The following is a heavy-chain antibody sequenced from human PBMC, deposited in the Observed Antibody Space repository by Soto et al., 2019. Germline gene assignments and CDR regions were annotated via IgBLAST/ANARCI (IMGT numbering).Heavy chain of an antibody. D-gene: IGHD6-13*01. J-gene: IGHJ4*02. CDR3: ARGQGIGSSGPFDY. Sequence: PSETLSLTCTVSGDSISDYYWSWIRQAPGKGLEWIGFIYHSGNTNYKSSLKGRVTMSMDTSKSQFFLKLTSVTAADTAVYYCARGQGIGSSGPFDYWGQGALVTVSS. CDR2: IYHSGNT. V-gene: IGHV4-59*01. CDR1: GDSISDYY.